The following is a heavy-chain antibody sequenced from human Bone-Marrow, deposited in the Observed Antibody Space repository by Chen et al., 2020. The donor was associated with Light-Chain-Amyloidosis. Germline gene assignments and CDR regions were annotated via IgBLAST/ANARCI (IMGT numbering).Heavy chain of an antibody. J-gene: IGHJ4*02. CDR1: GYTFPNYW. CDR2: IYPDDSDA. V-gene: IGHV5-51*01. CDR3: ARRRDGYNVDY. D-gene: IGHD5-12*01. Sequence: EVQLEQSGPEVKKPGESLKISCKGSGYTFPNYWIGWVRQMPGKGREWMGVIYPDDSDARYSPSFEGQVTISADKSITTAYLQWRSLKASDTAMYYCARRRDGYNVDYWGQGTLVTVSS.